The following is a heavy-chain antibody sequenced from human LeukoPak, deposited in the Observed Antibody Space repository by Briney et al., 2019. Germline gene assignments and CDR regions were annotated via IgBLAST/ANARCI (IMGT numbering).Heavy chain of an antibody. CDR1: GYTFTTYD. Sequence: ASVKVSCKASGYTFTTYDINWVRQATGQGPEWMGWMNPNNGNTGYAQRFQGRVTMIRNNSISTAYMDLTSLTSEDTAVYYCVRGRGPYGASGWYMKSYDYWGQGTLVTVSS. CDR2: MNPNNGNT. CDR3: VRGRGPYGASGWYMKSYDY. D-gene: IGHD6-19*01. V-gene: IGHV1-8*01. J-gene: IGHJ4*02.